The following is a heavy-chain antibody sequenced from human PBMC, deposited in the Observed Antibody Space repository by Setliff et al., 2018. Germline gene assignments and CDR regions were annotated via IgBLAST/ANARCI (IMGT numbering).Heavy chain of an antibody. D-gene: IGHD2-2*01. CDR2: INHSGST. CDR3: ASVARLVLSRNAFDT. J-gene: IGHJ3*02. V-gene: IGHV4-34*01. CDR1: GGPFSSYY. Sequence: SETLSLTSAVYGGPFSSYYWSWIRQPPGKGLEWIGEINHSGSTNYNPSLKRRVTITVDTSKNQFPLKLSSVTAADTAVYYCASVARLVLSRNAFDTWGQGTMVTVSS.